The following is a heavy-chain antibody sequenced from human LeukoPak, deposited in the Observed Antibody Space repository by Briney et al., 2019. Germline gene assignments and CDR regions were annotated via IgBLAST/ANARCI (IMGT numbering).Heavy chain of an antibody. J-gene: IGHJ5*02. V-gene: IGHV4-61*01. Sequence: SETLSLTCAVSGASVSSDTYYWNWIRQPPGKGLEWIGYIYHGGNTNYNPSLEGRATISLDTSKNQFPLRLKSVTAADTAIFYCATERSEWRGRWFDPWGQGTLVTVSS. CDR1: GASVSSDTYY. CDR2: IYHGGNT. D-gene: IGHD3-3*01. CDR3: ATERSEWRGRWFDP.